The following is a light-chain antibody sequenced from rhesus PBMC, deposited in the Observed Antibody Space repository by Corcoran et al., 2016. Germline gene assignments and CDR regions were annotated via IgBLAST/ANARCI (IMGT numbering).Light chain of an antibody. CDR2: GAS. Sequence: QVILTQSPATLSLSPGERATLSCRASQSVSTFLAWYQQKPGQAPRLLISGASSRAPGIPDRLSGNGSGTDFTLTISSMEPEDVGIYRCYQHKSEYPSFGQGTRVEIK. J-gene: IGKJ2*01. CDR1: QSVSTF. V-gene: IGKV3-10*01. CDR3: YQHKSEYPS.